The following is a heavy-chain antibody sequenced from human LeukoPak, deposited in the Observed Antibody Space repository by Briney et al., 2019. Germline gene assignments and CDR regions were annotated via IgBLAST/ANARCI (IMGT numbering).Heavy chain of an antibody. J-gene: IGHJ6*02. V-gene: IGHV4-34*01. CDR1: GGSFSGYY. CDR2: INHSGST. Sequence: SETLSLTCAVYGGSFSGYYWSWIRQPPGKGLEWIGEINHSGSTNYNPPLKSRVTISVDTSKNQFSLKLSSVTAADTAVYYCARSIPIFGVVPFYYYGMDVWGQGTTVAVSS. D-gene: IGHD3-3*01. CDR3: ARSIPIFGVVPFYYYGMDV.